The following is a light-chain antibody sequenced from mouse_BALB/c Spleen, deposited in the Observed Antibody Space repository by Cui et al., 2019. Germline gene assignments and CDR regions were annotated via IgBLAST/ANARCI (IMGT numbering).Light chain of an antibody. CDR2: LTS. CDR1: SSVSY. Sequence: QIVLTQSPAPMSASPGEKVTMTCSASSSVSYMYWYQQKPRSSPKPWIYLTSNLASGVPALFSGSGSGTSYSLTISSMEAEDAATYYCQQWSSNPLTFGAGTKLELK. J-gene: IGKJ5*01. CDR3: QQWSSNPLT. V-gene: IGKV4-68*01.